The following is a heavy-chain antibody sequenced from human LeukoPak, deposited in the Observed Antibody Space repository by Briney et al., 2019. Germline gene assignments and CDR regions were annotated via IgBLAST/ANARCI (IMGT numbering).Heavy chain of an antibody. CDR3: ALGLVTDY. V-gene: IGHV3-66*01. CDR1: GFTVSSNF. J-gene: IGHJ4*02. CDR2: IYSGGST. Sequence: GGSLRLSCAASGFTVSSNFMSWVRQAPGKGLEWVSVIYSGGSTYYADSVKGRFTISRDNSKNTPYLQMNSLGVEDTAVYYCALGLVTDYWGQGTLVTVSS. D-gene: IGHD3-9*01.